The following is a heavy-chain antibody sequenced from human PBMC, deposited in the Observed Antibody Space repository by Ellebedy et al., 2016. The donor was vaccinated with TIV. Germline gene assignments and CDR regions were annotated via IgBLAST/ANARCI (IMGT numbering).Heavy chain of an antibody. Sequence: GGSLRLXCAASGFTFSRTAMSWVRQAPGKGLEWVSVISGSGVTTDYADSVKGRFTISRDNSKNTLILQMNSLRAEDTAEYYCARQREGYNFHYFVSWGQGTLVTVSS. D-gene: IGHD5-24*01. CDR2: ISGSGVTT. CDR1: GFTFSRTA. V-gene: IGHV3-23*01. CDR3: ARQREGYNFHYFVS. J-gene: IGHJ4*02.